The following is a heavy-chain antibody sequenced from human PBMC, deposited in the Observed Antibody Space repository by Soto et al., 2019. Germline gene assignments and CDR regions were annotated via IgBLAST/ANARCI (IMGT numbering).Heavy chain of an antibody. CDR2: ISAYNGNT. CDR3: ARFYGYCSSTCCYDIYYYYYYMDV. CDR1: GYTFTSYG. V-gene: IGHV1-18*01. D-gene: IGHD2-2*01. J-gene: IGHJ6*03. Sequence: GASVKVSCKASGYTFTSYGISWVRQAPGQGLEWMGWISAYNGNTNYAQKLQGRVTMTTDTSTSTAYMELRSLRSDDTAVYYCARFYGYCSSTCCYDIYYYYYYMDVWAKGNTVTVSS.